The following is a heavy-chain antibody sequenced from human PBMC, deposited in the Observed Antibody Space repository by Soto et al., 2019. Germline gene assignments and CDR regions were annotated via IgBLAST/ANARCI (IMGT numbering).Heavy chain of an antibody. V-gene: IGHV4-4*07. CDR3: ARVRMTPYYYYGMDV. D-gene: IGHD2-15*01. J-gene: IGHJ6*02. CDR2: IYTSGST. Sequence: SETLSLTCTVSGGSISSYYWSWIRQPAGKGLEWIGRIYTSGSTNYNPSLKSRVTMSVDTSKNQFSLRLSSVTAADTAVYYCARVRMTPYYYYGMDVWGQGTTVTVSS. CDR1: GGSISSYY.